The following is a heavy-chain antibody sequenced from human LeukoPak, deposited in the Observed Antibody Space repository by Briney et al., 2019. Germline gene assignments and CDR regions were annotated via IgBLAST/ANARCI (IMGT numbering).Heavy chain of an antibody. V-gene: IGHV1-2*06. CDR2: INPNSGGT. J-gene: IGHJ5*02. D-gene: IGHD5-18*01. CDR3: ARGNPRNVNSYGS. CDR1: GYTFTGYY. Sequence: ASVKVSCKASGYTFTGYYMHWVRQAPGQGLECMGRINPNSGGTNYAQKFQGRVTMTRDTSISTAYMELSRLRSDDTAVYYCARGNPRNVNSYGSWGQGTLVTVSS.